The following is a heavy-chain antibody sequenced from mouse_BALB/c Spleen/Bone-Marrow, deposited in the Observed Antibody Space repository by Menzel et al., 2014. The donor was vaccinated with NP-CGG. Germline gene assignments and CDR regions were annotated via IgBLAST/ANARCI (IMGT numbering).Heavy chain of an antibody. D-gene: IGHD2-10*02. CDR2: INPGSSTI. CDR1: GFDFSRYW. J-gene: IGHJ4*01. Sequence: DVKLVESGGGLVQPGGSLNLSCAASGFDFSRYWMSWARQAPGKGQEWIGEINPGSSTINYTPSLKDKFIISRDNAKNTLSLQMSKVRSEGTALYYCASLAVWGAMDYWGQGTSVSVSS. CDR3: ASLAVWGAMDY. V-gene: IGHV4-2*02.